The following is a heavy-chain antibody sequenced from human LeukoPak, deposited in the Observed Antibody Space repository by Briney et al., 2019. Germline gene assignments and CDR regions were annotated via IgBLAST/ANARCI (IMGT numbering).Heavy chain of an antibody. J-gene: IGHJ5*02. CDR3: ARDPGYDNWFDP. CDR2: ISSSSSYI. CDR1: GFTFSSYS. D-gene: IGHD5-18*01. Sequence: PGGSLRLSCAASGFTFSSYSMNWVRQAPGKGLEWVSSISSSSSYIYYADSVKGRFTISRDNAKNSLYLQMNSLRAEDTAVYYCARDPGYDNWFDPWGQGTLVTVSS. V-gene: IGHV3-21*01.